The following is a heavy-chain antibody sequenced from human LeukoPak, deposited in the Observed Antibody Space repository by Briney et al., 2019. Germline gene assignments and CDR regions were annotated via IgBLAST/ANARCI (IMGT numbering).Heavy chain of an antibody. V-gene: IGHV3-7*05. D-gene: IGHD3-10*01. CDR3: ARDWFGDGYYFDH. CDR1: GFTFDSYW. Sequence: GGSLILSCAASGFTFDSYWMSWVRQAPGKGLEWVANIRQDGSEKNYVDSVKGRFTISRDNAKKSLSLQMNSLRGEGTALYYCARDWFGDGYYFDHWGQGAPVTVSS. J-gene: IGHJ4*02. CDR2: IRQDGSEK.